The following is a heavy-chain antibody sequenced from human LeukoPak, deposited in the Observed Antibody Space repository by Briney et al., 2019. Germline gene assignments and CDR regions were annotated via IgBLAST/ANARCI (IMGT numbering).Heavy chain of an antibody. D-gene: IGHD1-26*01. CDR3: AVPQWELLN. V-gene: IGHV3-23*01. J-gene: IGHJ4*02. Sequence: GESLRLSCAASALTFSSYTMRWVRHAPEEGRGWVSAISAGGGKTYYAGSVEERLTISRNKSKNTPCMQMNSLRAEDTAVYSCAVPQWELLNWGQGTLVTVSS. CDR2: ISAGGGKT. CDR1: ALTFSSYT.